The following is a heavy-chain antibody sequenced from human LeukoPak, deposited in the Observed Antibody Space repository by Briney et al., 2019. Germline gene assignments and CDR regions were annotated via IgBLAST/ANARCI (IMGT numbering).Heavy chain of an antibody. Sequence: SGPTLVKPTRTLTLTCTFSGFSLRTSGVGVGWIRQPPGKALEWLALIYWDDDKRYSPSLKSRLTITKDASKNQVVLTVTNMDPVDTATYYCARIMIPFGGVIVPFDYWGQGTLVTVSS. D-gene: IGHD3-16*02. CDR3: ARIMIPFGGVIVPFDY. CDR2: IYWDDDK. J-gene: IGHJ4*02. CDR1: GFSLRTSGVG. V-gene: IGHV2-5*02.